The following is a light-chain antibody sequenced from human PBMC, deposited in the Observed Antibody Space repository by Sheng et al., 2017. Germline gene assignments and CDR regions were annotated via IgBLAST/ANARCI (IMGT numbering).Light chain of an antibody. J-gene: IGLJ1*01. Sequence: SYEVTQPPSVSVSPGQTASISCSGDKLGSKYTSWYQQKPGQSPVLVIYQDTKRPSGIPERFSGSNSGNTATLTISGTQAMDEADYYCQAWDSNFLYVFGPGTTVTVL. CDR3: QAWDSNFLYV. CDR1: KLGSKY. CDR2: QDT. V-gene: IGLV3-1*01.